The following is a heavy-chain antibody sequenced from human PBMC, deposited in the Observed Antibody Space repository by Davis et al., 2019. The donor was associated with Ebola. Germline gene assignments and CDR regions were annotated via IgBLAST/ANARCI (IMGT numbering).Heavy chain of an antibody. D-gene: IGHD1-26*01. J-gene: IGHJ4*02. CDR3: ARESGSYYEAFDY. CDR1: GGTFSSYA. V-gene: IGHV1-69*13. CDR2: IIPIFGTA. Sequence: SVKVSCKASGGTFSSYAISWVRQAPGQGLEWMGGIIPIFGTANYAQKFQGRVTITADESTSTAYMELSSLRSEGTAVYYCARESGSYYEAFDYWGQGTLVTVSS.